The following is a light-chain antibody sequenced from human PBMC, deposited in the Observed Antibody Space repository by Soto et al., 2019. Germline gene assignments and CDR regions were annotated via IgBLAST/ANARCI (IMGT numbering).Light chain of an antibody. Sequence: EIVLTQSPATLSVSPGERATLSCRASHSVANNLVWYQQKPGQAPRLLIYGASTRATGIPARFSGSGSGTEFTLTISSLQSEDFAVYYCQQYNNWPPWTFGQGTKV. J-gene: IGKJ1*01. CDR2: GAS. V-gene: IGKV3-15*01. CDR3: QQYNNWPPWT. CDR1: HSVANN.